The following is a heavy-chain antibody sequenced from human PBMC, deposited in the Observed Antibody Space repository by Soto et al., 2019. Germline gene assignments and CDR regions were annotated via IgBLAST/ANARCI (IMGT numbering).Heavy chain of an antibody. Sequence: GGSLRLSCAASGFTFSSSVMGWVRQAPWKGLEWVSAISGSGGRTYYADSGKGRSTISRDNSKNTLYLQTNSLRAEDTAVYYCARLSSGTYPAFDYWGQGTLVTVSS. CDR2: ISGSGGRT. CDR3: ARLSSGTYPAFDY. D-gene: IGHD3-22*01. CDR1: GFTFSSSV. J-gene: IGHJ4*02. V-gene: IGHV3-23*01.